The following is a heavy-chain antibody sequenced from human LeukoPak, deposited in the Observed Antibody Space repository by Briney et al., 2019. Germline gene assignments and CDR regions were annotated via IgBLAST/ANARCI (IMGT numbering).Heavy chain of an antibody. CDR1: GASMSGFF. V-gene: IGHV4-59*01. J-gene: IGHJ6*02. D-gene: IGHD3-10*01. CDR2: IYYSGSST. Sequence: SETLSLTCTVSGASMSGFFWTWIRQPPGRALEWLGSIYYSGSSTKYNPSLKTRVTISVDTSKSQVSLNLNSATAADTAVYYCARTSRHFYGSGTNLTPWPAGMDVWGQGTTVTVSS. CDR3: ARTSRHFYGSGTNLTPWPAGMDV.